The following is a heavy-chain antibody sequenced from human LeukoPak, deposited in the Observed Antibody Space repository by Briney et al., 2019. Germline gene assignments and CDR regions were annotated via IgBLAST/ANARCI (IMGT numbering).Heavy chain of an antibody. V-gene: IGHV4-61*02. Sequence: PSQTLSLTSTVSGGSISSGSYYWSWIRQPAGKGLEWIGRIYTSGGTNYNPSLKSRVTISVDTSKNQFSLKLSSVTAADTAVYYCARYCSSTSCYRGFDYWGQGTLVTVSS. D-gene: IGHD2-2*02. CDR2: IYTSGGT. CDR3: ARYCSSTSCYRGFDY. J-gene: IGHJ4*02. CDR1: GGSISSGSYY.